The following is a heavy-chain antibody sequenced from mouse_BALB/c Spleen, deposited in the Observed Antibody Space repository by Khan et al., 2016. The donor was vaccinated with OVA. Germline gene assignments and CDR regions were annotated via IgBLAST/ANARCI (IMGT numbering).Heavy chain of an antibody. CDR3: ARMNYFGYTFAY. D-gene: IGHD1-2*01. V-gene: IGHV1-77*01. CDR2: ISPGSGDT. CDR1: GYTFSDYY. Sequence: QVQLQQSGAELARPGASVKLSCKASGYTFSDYYINWVKQRTGQGLEWIGEISPGSGDTYYNEKFKGKATLTADKSSSTVYMQLSSLTSEASAVYVCARMNYFGYTFAYWGQGTLVTVSA. J-gene: IGHJ3*01.